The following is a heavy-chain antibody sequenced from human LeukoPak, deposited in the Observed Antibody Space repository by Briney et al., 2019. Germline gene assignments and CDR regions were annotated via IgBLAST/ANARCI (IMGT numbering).Heavy chain of an antibody. CDR3: ARESGSYLWRSWLNP. CDR1: GGSISSYY. J-gene: IGHJ5*02. V-gene: IGHV4-59*01. CDR2: IYYSGTT. Sequence: SETLSLTCTVSGGSISSYYWNWIRQPPGKGLEWIGYIYYSGTTNYNPSLKSRVSMSVDTSKNQFSLKLSSVTAADTAVYYCARESGSYLWRSWLNPWGQGTLVTVSS. D-gene: IGHD3-16*01.